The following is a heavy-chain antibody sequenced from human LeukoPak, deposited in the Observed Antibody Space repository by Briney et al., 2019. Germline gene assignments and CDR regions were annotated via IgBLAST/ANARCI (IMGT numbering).Heavy chain of an antibody. V-gene: IGHV3-21*01. D-gene: IGHD4-11*01. J-gene: IGHJ4*02. Sequence: GGSLRLSCAASGFTFSTYSMNWVRQAPGKGLEWVSSICSSSSYIYYADSVMGRFTISRDNAKNSLYPQMNSLRAEDTAVYYCARDRTAVKVLDYWGQGTLVTVSS. CDR2: ICSSSSYI. CDR3: ARDRTAVKVLDY. CDR1: GFTFSTYS.